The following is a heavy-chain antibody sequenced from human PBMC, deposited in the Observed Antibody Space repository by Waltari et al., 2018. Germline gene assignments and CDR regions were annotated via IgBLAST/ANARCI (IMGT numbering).Heavy chain of an antibody. J-gene: IGHJ6*02. CDR3: ARPTAERWGRDTAMVSSSYYYGMDV. CDR1: GFTFSSYS. V-gene: IGHV3-48*04. D-gene: IGHD5-18*01. CDR2: ISSSSSTI. Sequence: GGLVQPGGSLRLSCAASGFTFSSYSMNWVRQAPGKGLEWVSYISSSSSTIYYADSVKGRFTISRDNAKNSLYLQMNSLRAEDTAVYYCARPTAERWGRDTAMVSSSYYYGMDVWGQGTTVTVSS.